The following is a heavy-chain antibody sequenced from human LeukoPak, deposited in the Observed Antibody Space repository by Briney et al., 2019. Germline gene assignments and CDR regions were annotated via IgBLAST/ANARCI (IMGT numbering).Heavy chain of an antibody. D-gene: IGHD6-6*01. CDR1: GCTFSSYA. CDR2: IIPIVGTA. J-gene: IGHJ6*02. V-gene: IGHV1-69*01. CDR3: ARTSIAVGEYYYYGMDV. Sequence: SVKLSCKASGCTFSSYAISWVRQAPGQGLEWMGGIIPIVGTANYAQKFQGRVTITADESTSTAYMELSSLRSEDTAVYYCARTSIAVGEYYYYGMDVWGQGTTVTVSS.